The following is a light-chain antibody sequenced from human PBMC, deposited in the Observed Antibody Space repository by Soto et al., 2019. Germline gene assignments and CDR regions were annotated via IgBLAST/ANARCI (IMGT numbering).Light chain of an antibody. V-gene: IGLV8-61*01. CDR1: SGSVSANYY. Sequence: QAVVTQEPSFSVSPGGTVTLTCGLRSGSVSANYYPSWSQQTPGQAPRTLIYNTKTRSSGVPDRFSGSILGNKAALTITGAKADDESDYYCLLYMGGGIWVFGGGTKLTVL. J-gene: IGLJ3*02. CDR2: NTK. CDR3: LLYMGGGIWV.